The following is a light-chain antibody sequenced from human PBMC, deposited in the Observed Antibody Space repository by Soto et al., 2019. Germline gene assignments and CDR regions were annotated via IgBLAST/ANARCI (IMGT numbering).Light chain of an antibody. CDR2: EVN. Sequence: QAVVTQPASVSGSPGQSITISCTGTSSDVGGSNHVSWYQHHPGKVPKVLIYEVNFRPSGVSNRFSGSKSGYTASLTISGLQAEDEADYYCNSQTRSGIRVFGTGTKVTV. CDR1: SSDVGGSNH. V-gene: IGLV2-14*01. CDR3: NSQTRSGIRV. J-gene: IGLJ1*01.